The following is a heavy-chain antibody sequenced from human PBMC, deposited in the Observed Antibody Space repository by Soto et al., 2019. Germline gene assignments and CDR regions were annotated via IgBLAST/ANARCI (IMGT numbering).Heavy chain of an antibody. J-gene: IGHJ4*02. Sequence: ASVKVSCKASGYTFTSYAMHWVRQAPGQRLEWMGWINAGNGNTKYSQKFQGRVTITRDTSANTAYMELSSLRSEDTAVYYCARRIVVGTAVVYWGQGTLVTVSS. D-gene: IGHD2-21*02. V-gene: IGHV1-3*01. CDR2: INAGNGNT. CDR3: ARRIVVGTAVVY. CDR1: GYTFTSYA.